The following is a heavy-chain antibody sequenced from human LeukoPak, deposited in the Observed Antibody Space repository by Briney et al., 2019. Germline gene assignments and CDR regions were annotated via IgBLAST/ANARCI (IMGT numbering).Heavy chain of an antibody. D-gene: IGHD3-3*01. CDR1: GFTFSNAW. J-gene: IGHJ4*02. CDR3: ARDGYDFWSGYPTTVDF. CDR2: ISSSSNTI. Sequence: GGSLRLSCAASGFTFSNAWMSWVRQAPGKGLEWVSYISSSSNTIYYADSVQGRFTISRDNANNSLYLQMNSLRAEDTAVYYCARDGYDFWSGYPTTVDFWGQGTLVTVSS. V-gene: IGHV3-48*01.